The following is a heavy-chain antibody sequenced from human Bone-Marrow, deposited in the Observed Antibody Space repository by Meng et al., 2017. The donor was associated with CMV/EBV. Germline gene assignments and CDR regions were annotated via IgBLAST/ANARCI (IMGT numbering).Heavy chain of an antibody. CDR3: ARDSPPYYYGMDV. J-gene: IGHJ6*02. CDR2: IYSGGST. V-gene: IGHV3-53*01. Sequence: GESLKISCAASGFTVSSNYMSWVRQAPGKGLEWVSVIYSGGSTYYADSVKGRFTISRDNAKNSLYLQMNSLRAEDTAVYYCARDSPPYYYGMDVWGQGTTVAVSS. CDR1: GFTVSSNY.